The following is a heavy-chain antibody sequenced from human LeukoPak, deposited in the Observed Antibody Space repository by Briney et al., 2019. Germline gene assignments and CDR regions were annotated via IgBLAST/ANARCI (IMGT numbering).Heavy chain of an antibody. V-gene: IGHV3-7*01. Sequence: GGSLRLSCAASGFTFSSYWMTWVRQAPGKGLEWVANIKQDGSEKYYVDSVKGRFTISRDNAKNSLNLQMNSLRAEDTAVYYCARDRGCSYGWRYFPDYWGQGTLVTVSS. J-gene: IGHJ4*02. CDR1: GFTFSSYW. CDR3: ARDRGCSYGWRYFPDY. D-gene: IGHD5-18*01. CDR2: IKQDGSEK.